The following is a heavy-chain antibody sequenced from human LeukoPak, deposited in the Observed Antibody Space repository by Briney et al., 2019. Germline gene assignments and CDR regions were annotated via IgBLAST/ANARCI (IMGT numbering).Heavy chain of an antibody. V-gene: IGHV1-8*01. J-gene: IGHJ5*02. CDR3: ARDYYGSKSSSFDP. CDR2: MNPNSGNT. D-gene: IGHD3-10*01. CDR1: GYTFTSYD. Sequence: ASVKVSCKASGYTFTSYDINWVRQATGQGLEWLGWMNPNSGNTGYAQNLQGRVTMTRDTSIDTPYMELTSLRYEDTAVYYCARDYYGSKSSSFDPWGQGTLVTVSS.